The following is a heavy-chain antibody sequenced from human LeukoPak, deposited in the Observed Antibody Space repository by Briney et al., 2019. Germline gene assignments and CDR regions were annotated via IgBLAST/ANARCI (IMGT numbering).Heavy chain of an antibody. CDR1: GFTFSSYA. Sequence: QPGGSLRLSCAASGFTFSSYAMSWVRQAPGKGLDWVPAISGSGGSTYYADSVKGRFTISRDSSKNTLYLQMNSLRAEDTAVYYCATPVGQQLVEDWFDPWGQGTLVTVSS. J-gene: IGHJ5*02. V-gene: IGHV3-23*01. CDR3: ATPVGQQLVEDWFDP. CDR2: ISGSGGST. D-gene: IGHD6-13*01.